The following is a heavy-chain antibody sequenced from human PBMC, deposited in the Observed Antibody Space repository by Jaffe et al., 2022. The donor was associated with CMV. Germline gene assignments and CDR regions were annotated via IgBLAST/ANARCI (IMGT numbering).Heavy chain of an antibody. CDR1: GFSLSTSGVG. D-gene: IGHD5-12*01. V-gene: IGHV2-5*02. Sequence: QITLKESGPTLVKPTQTLTLTCTFSGFSLSTSGVGVGWIRQSPGKALEWLALIHWDDDKRYSPSLSSRLTITKDTSTNQVVLTMTNVDPVDTATYYCAHTRRHGYSNWFDPWGQGTLVTVSS. CDR3: AHTRRHGYSNWFDP. J-gene: IGHJ5*02. CDR2: IHWDDDK.